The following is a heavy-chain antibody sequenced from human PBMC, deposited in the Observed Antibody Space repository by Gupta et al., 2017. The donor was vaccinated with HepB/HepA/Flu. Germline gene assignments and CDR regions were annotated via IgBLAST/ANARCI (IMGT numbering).Heavy chain of an antibody. CDR3: ARAAYCSSTSCSLYYFDY. J-gene: IGHJ4*01. CDR1: GGSVSSGSYY. D-gene: IGHD2-2*01. V-gene: IGHV4-61*01. CDR2: IYYSGST. Sequence: QVQLQESGPGLVKPSETLSLTCTVSGGSVSSGSYYWSWIRQPPGKGLEWIGYIYYSGSTNYNPSLKSRVTISVDTSKNQFSLKLSSVTAADTAVYYCARAAYCSSTSCSLYYFDYWGHGTLVTVSS.